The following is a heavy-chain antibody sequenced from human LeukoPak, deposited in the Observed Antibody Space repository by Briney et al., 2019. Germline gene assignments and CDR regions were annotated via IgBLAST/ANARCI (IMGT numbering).Heavy chain of an antibody. Sequence: PSETLSLTCTVSGYSISSGYYWGWIRQPPGKGLEWIGSIYHSGSTYYNPSLKSRVTISVDTSKNQFSLKLSSVTAADTAVYYCARVEMATIGWFDPWGPGTLVTVSS. J-gene: IGHJ5*02. V-gene: IGHV4-38-2*02. CDR3: ARVEMATIGWFDP. CDR2: IYHSGST. CDR1: GYSISSGYY. D-gene: IGHD5-24*01.